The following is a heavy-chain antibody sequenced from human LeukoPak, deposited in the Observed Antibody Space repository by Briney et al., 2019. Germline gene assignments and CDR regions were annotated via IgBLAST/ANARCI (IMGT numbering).Heavy chain of an antibody. CDR3: AKAGGNWVSHFDS. CDR1: GFTFGHYG. CDR2: ISGGGGST. Sequence: GGSLRLSCAASGFTFGHYGMNWVRQAPGKGLEWVSGISGGGGSTYNADSVKGRFTISRDISKNTLYLQMNNLRAEDTAVYYCAKAGGNWVSHFDSWGQRTLVTVSS. D-gene: IGHD3-16*01. J-gene: IGHJ4*02. V-gene: IGHV3-23*01.